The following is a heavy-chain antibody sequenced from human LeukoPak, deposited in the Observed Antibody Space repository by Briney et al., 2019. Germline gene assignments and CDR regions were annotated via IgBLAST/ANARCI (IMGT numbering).Heavy chain of an antibody. CDR1: GYTFTGYH. CDR2: INPNSGGT. Sequence: ASVKVSCKASGYTFTGYHMHWVRQAPGQGLEWMGWINPNSGGTNYAQRPQGRVTMTTDTSTSTAYMELRSLRSDDTAVYYCARDRRYSSSFNYYYYMDVWGKGTTVTVSS. D-gene: IGHD6-6*01. J-gene: IGHJ6*03. V-gene: IGHV1-2*02. CDR3: ARDRRYSSSFNYYYYMDV.